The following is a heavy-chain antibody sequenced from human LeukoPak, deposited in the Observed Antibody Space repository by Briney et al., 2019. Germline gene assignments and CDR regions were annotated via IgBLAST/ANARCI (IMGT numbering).Heavy chain of an antibody. CDR2: FDPEDGET. CDR3: ATEGVSDYFFDY. CDR1: GYTLTELS. D-gene: IGHD3-22*01. J-gene: IGHJ4*02. Sequence: ASVKVSCKVSGYTLTELSMHWVRHAPGKGPEWMGAFDPEDGETVYAQRFQGRFSMTEDTSTDTAYMELSSLRSEDTAVYYCATEGVSDYFFDYWGQGTLVTVSS. V-gene: IGHV1-24*01.